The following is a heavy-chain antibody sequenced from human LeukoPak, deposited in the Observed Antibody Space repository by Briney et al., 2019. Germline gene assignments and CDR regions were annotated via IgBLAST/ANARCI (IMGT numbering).Heavy chain of an antibody. CDR3: AKDRVWGSYQYFDY. D-gene: IGHD3-16*02. CDR2: ISGSGGST. J-gene: IGHJ4*02. CDR1: GFTFSSYA. Sequence: GGSLRLSCAASGFTFSSYAMSWVRQAPGKGLEWVSAISGSGGSTYYADSVKGRLTISRDNSKNTLYLQMNSLRAEDTAVYYCAKDRVWGSYQYFDYWGQGTLVTVSS. V-gene: IGHV3-23*01.